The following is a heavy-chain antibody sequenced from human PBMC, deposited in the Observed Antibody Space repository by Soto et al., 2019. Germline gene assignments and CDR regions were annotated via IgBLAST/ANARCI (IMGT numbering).Heavy chain of an antibody. CDR3: ARDLSAYYDILTGVDYYYYGMDV. CDR1: GGSVSSGSYY. V-gene: IGHV4-61*01. Sequence: SETLSLTCTVSGGSVSSGSYYWSWIRQPPGKGLEWIGYIYYSGSTNYNPSLKSRVTISVDTSKNQFSLKLSSVTAADTAVYYCARDLSAYYDILTGVDYYYYGMDVWGQGTTVTVSS. D-gene: IGHD3-9*01. J-gene: IGHJ6*02. CDR2: IYYSGST.